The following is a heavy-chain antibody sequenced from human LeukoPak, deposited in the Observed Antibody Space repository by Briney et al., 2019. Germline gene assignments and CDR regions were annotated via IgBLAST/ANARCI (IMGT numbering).Heavy chain of an antibody. Sequence: QPGGSLRLSCAASGFTFSSIAMSWVRQAPDKGLEWVSTISGSGGGTYYADSVKGRFTISRDDSKNTLYLQMNSLRADDTAVYYCAKDLGRYRNNFFDYWGQGNLVTVSS. D-gene: IGHD1-26*01. CDR3: AKDLGRYRNNFFDY. V-gene: IGHV3-23*01. J-gene: IGHJ4*02. CDR1: GFTFSSIA. CDR2: ISGSGGGT.